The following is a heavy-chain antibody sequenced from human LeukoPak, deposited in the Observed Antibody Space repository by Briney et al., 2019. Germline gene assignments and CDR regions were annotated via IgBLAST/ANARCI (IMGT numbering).Heavy chain of an antibody. CDR3: ARDRAWNYFDY. V-gene: IGHV3-30-3*01. D-gene: IGHD3-3*01. Sequence: GGSLRLSCAASGFTFSSYAMHWVRQAPGKGLEWVAVISYDGRNKYYADSVKGRFTISRDNSKNTLYLQMNSLRAEDTAVYYCARDRAWNYFDYWGQGTLVTVSS. CDR1: GFTFSSYA. CDR2: ISYDGRNK. J-gene: IGHJ4*02.